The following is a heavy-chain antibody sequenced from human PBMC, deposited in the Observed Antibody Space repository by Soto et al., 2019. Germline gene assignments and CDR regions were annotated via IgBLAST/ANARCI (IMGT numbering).Heavy chain of an antibody. CDR1: GFTFSSYS. CDR3: AKVFSGGYGSGSYYYY. V-gene: IGHV3-48*01. Sequence: PGGSLRLSCAASGFTFSSYSMNWVRQAPGKGLEWVSYISSSSSTTYYADSVKGRFTISRDNSKNTLYLQMNSLRAEDTAVYYCAKVFSGGYGSGSYYYYWGQGTLVTVSS. CDR2: ISSSSSTT. D-gene: IGHD3-10*01. J-gene: IGHJ4*02.